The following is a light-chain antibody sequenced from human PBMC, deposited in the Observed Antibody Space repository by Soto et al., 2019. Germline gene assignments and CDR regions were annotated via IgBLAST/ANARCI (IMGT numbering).Light chain of an antibody. CDR3: SSSRGSNTVV. CDR1: SSDVGGYNY. CDR2: EVS. Sequence: QSALTHPPSASGSPGQSVTISCTGSSSDVGGYNYVSWYQQHPGKAPKLMIYEVSKRPSGVPDRLSGSKSGNTASLTVSVHPAEDEDDYYCSSSRGSNTVVFGGGTKVTVL. V-gene: IGLV2-8*01. J-gene: IGLJ2*01.